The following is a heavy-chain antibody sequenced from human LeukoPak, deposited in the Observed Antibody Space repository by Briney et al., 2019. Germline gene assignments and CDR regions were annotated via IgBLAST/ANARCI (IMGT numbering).Heavy chain of an antibody. J-gene: IGHJ5*02. Sequence: GGSLRLSCAASGFTFSSYSMNWVRQAPGKGLEWISYISGGSDTIYYADSVQGRFTISRDDAKNSLYLQMNSLRAEDTAVYYCARHPDNYGLGGWFDPWGQGTLVTVSS. V-gene: IGHV3-48*01. CDR1: GFTFSSYS. CDR3: ARHPDNYGLGGWFDP. D-gene: IGHD5-24*01. CDR2: ISGGSDTI.